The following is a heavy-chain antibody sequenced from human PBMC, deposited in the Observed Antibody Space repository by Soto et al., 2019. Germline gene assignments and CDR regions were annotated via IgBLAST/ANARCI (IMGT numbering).Heavy chain of an antibody. V-gene: IGHV3-23*01. CDR1: GFTFSSYA. D-gene: IGHD5-12*01. CDR2: ISGSGGST. CDR3: SRGRHIVASGDFDY. Sequence: EVQLLESGGGLVQPGGSLRLSCAASGFTFSSYAMSWVRQAPGKGLEWVSAISGSGGSTYYADSVKGRFTISRDNSKNTLVLQMDRLRGEDTAVYYCSRGRHIVASGDFDYWGQGTLVTVSS. J-gene: IGHJ4*02.